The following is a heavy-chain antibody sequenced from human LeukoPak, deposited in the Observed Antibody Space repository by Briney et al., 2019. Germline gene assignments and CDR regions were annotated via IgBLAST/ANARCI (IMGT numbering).Heavy chain of an antibody. J-gene: IGHJ4*02. D-gene: IGHD6-13*01. Sequence: GGSLRLSCAASGFTFNSYSMNWVRQAPGKGLEWVSSISSSSSYIYYADSVKGRFTISRDNAKNSLYLQMNSPRAEDTAVYYCARSNAAAGTYFDYWGQGTLVTVSS. CDR3: ARSNAAAGTYFDY. V-gene: IGHV3-21*01. CDR2: ISSSSSYI. CDR1: GFTFNSYS.